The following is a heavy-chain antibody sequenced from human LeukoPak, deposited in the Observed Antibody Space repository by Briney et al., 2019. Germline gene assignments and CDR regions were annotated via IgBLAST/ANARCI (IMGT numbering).Heavy chain of an antibody. J-gene: IGHJ4*02. CDR1: GFTFSSYA. CDR2: ISGSGGST. Sequence: GGSLRLSCAASGFTFSSYAMNWVRQAPGKGLEWVSGISGSGGSTYYADSVKGRFTISRDNSKNTLYLQMNSLRAEDTAVYYCARDGSSGWHHDYWGQGTLVTVSS. CDR3: ARDGSSGWHHDY. D-gene: IGHD6-19*01. V-gene: IGHV3-23*01.